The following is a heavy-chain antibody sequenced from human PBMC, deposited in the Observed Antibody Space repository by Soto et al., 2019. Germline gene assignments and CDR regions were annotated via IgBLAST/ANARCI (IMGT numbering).Heavy chain of an antibody. Sequence: GGSLRLSCSGSGFTFSHHSLDWVRKPQGKGLQCVSRISGRGGNIYYAESVKGRFTISRDTSKNTLYLQMISLSSEDSAVYYCVKVAAYCTGGSCFSYFDYWGQGTPVTVSS. CDR1: GFTFSHHS. J-gene: IGHJ4*02. D-gene: IGHD2-15*01. CDR3: VKVAAYCTGGSCFSYFDY. CDR2: ISGRGGNI. V-gene: IGHV3-64D*06.